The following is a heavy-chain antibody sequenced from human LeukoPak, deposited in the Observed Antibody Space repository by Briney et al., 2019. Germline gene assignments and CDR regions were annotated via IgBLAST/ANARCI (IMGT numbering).Heavy chain of an antibody. D-gene: IGHD4-17*01. CDR2: ISGTGGTT. CDR3: AKGRGTTVTAAANY. J-gene: IGHJ4*02. CDR1: GFTFSSFG. V-gene: IGHV3-23*01. Sequence: GGSLRLSCAASGFTFSSFGMSWVRQAPGKGLEWVSTISGTGGTTYYADSVKGRFTISRDNSKNTLFLQFNSLRADDTAVYYCAKGRGTTVTAAANYWGQGTLVTVSS.